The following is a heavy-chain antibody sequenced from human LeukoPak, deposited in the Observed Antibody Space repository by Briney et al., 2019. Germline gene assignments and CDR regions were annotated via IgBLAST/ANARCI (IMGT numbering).Heavy chain of an antibody. V-gene: IGHV1-2*02. CDR1: GYTFTGYY. J-gene: IGHJ4*02. CDR3: ARRPSGSFDY. CDR2: IHPNSGGT. D-gene: IGHD1-26*01. Sequence: AASVKVSCKASGYTFTGYYIHWVRQAPGQGLEWMGWIHPNSGGTKYAQKFQGRVTMTRDTSISTAYMELSNLRSDDTAVYFCARRPSGSFDYWGQGTLVTVSS.